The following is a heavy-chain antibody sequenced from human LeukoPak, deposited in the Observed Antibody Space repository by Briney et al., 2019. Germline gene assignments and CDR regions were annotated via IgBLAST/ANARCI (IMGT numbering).Heavy chain of an antibody. CDR3: ARGHRGVGATIDY. D-gene: IGHD1-26*01. J-gene: IGHJ4*02. Sequence: PSETLSLTCAVYGGSFSGYYWSWIRQPPGKGLEWIGEINHSGSTNFNPSLKSRVTISVDTSKNQFSLRLSSVTAADTAVYYCARGHRGVGATIDYWGQGTLVTVSS. V-gene: IGHV4-34*01. CDR1: GGSFSGYY. CDR2: INHSGST.